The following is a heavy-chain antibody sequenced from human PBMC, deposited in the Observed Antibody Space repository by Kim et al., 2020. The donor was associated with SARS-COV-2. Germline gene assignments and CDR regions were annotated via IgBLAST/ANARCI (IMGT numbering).Heavy chain of an antibody. CDR2: INPSGGST. V-gene: IGHV1-46*01. CDR1: GYTFTSYY. CDR3: ARGEAKGYYYDSSGYLPDLDY. J-gene: IGHJ4*02. Sequence: ASVKVSCKASGYTFTSYYMHWVRQAPGQGLEWMGIINPSGGSTSYAQKFQGRVTMTRDTSTRTVYMELSSLRSEDTAVYYCARGEAKGYYYDSSGYLPDLDYWGQGTLVTVSS. D-gene: IGHD3-22*01.